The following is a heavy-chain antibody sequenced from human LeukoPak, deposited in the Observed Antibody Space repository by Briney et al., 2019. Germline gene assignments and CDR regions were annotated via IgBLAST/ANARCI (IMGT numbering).Heavy chain of an antibody. CDR2: ISDSGGST. CDR3: AKRGVVIRVILVGFHKEAYYFDS. CDR1: GITLSNYG. V-gene: IGHV3-23*01. Sequence: GGSLRLSCALSGITLSNYGMSWVRQAPGKGMEWVACISDSGGSTNYADSVKGRFTISRDNPKNTLYLQMNSLRAEDTAVYFCAKRGVVIRVILVGFHKEAYYFDSWGQGALVTVSS. J-gene: IGHJ4*02. D-gene: IGHD3-22*01.